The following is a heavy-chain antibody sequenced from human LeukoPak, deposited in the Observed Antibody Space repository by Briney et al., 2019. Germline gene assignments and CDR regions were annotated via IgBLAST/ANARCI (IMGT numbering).Heavy chain of an antibody. Sequence: ASVKVSCKASGYTFTSYVISWVRQAPGQGLEWMGWISAYNGNSNYAQKLQGRVTMTTDTSTSTAYMELRSLRSDDTAVYYCARTSGGTYYYYGMDVWGQGTTVTVSS. D-gene: IGHD2-15*01. V-gene: IGHV1-18*01. CDR2: ISAYNGNS. CDR1: GYTFTSYV. J-gene: IGHJ6*02. CDR3: ARTSGGTYYYYGMDV.